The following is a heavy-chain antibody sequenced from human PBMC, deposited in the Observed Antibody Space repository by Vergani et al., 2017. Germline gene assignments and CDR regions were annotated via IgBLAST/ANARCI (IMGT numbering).Heavy chain of an antibody. J-gene: IGHJ4*02. CDR3: ARAPDILTGYYAFDY. Sequence: QVQLQESGPGVVKPSQTLSLTCAVSGGSISSGDHCWTWIRQRPGKGLEWIGYIFYSGTTYDNPSLRSRLTISVDTSQNQFSLKLRSVTAADTAVYYCARAPDILTGYYAFDYWGQGTLVTVSS. D-gene: IGHD3-9*01. V-gene: IGHV4-31*11. CDR2: IFYSGTT. CDR1: GGSISSGDHC.